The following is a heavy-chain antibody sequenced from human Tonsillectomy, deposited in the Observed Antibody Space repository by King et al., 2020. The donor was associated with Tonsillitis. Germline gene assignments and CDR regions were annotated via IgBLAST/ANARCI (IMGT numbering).Heavy chain of an antibody. CDR3: ARSDYVWGSYRYYYFDY. CDR2: ISSSGCTI. CDR1: GFTFSYYY. J-gene: IGHJ4*02. D-gene: IGHD3-16*02. V-gene: IGHV3-11*01. Sequence: VQLVESGGGLVKPGGSLRISGAASGFTFSYYYMNWIRQAPGKGLEGVLFISSSGCTIYYEELWKGRFTISRENAKNSRYLQMNSLRAEDTAVYYCARSDYVWGSYRYYYFDYWGQGTLVTVSS.